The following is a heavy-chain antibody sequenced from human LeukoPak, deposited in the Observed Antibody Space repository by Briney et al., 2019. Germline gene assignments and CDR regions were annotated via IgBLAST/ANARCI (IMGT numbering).Heavy chain of an antibody. J-gene: IGHJ6*02. V-gene: IGHV4-4*07. Sequence: SETLSLTCSVSGGSISNYYWSWIRQPAGKGLEWIGRIYPSGSTNYNPSFNPSLKSRVTMSVDTSKNQFSLKLSSVTAADMAVYYCARGGSPDVWGQGTTVTVSS. CDR3: ARGGSPDV. CDR1: GGSISNYY. D-gene: IGHD3-16*01. CDR2: IYPSGST.